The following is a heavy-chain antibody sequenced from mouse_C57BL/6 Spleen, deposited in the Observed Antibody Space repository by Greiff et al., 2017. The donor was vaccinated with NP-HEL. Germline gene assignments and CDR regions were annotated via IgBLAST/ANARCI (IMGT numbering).Heavy chain of an antibody. J-gene: IGHJ1*03. Sequence: QVQLKQSGAELARPGASVKLSCKASGYTFTSYGISWVKQRTGQGLEWIGEIYPRSGNTYYNEKFKGKATLTADKSSSTAYMELRSLTSEDSAVYFCARGAVVPSYWYFDVWGTGTTVTVSS. CDR1: GYTFTSYG. CDR3: ARGAVVPSYWYFDV. D-gene: IGHD1-1*01. CDR2: IYPRSGNT. V-gene: IGHV1-81*01.